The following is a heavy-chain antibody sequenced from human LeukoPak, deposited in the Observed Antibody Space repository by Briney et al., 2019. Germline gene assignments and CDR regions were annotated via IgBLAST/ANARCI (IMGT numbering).Heavy chain of an antibody. CDR3: ARDWNNWNHGRFDP. J-gene: IGHJ5*02. CDR2: ISSSSSYI. Sequence: GGSLRLSCAASGFTFSSYSMNWVRQAPGKGLEWVSSISSSSSYIYYADSVKGRFIISRDNAKNSLYLQMNSLRAEDTAVYYCARDWNNWNHGRFDPWGQGTLVTVSS. V-gene: IGHV3-21*01. CDR1: GFTFSSYS. D-gene: IGHD1-20*01.